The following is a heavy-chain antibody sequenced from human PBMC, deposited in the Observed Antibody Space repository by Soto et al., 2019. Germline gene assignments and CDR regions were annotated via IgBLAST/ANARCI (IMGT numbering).Heavy chain of an antibody. J-gene: IGHJ2*01. Sequence: EVQLLESGGGLVQPGGSLRLSCAASGFTFSSYAMSWVRQAPGKGLEWVSAISGSGGSTYYADSVKGRFTISRDNSKNTLYLQMNSLRVEDTAVYYCATGLWYDSSGYPGNWYFDLWGRGTLVTVSS. V-gene: IGHV3-23*01. D-gene: IGHD3-22*01. CDR1: GFTFSSYA. CDR3: ATGLWYDSSGYPGNWYFDL. CDR2: ISGSGGST.